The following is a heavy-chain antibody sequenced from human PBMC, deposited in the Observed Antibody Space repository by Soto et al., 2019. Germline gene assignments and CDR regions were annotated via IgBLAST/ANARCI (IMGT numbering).Heavy chain of an antibody. CDR3: AGHFWXGYYIAYFDY. CDR2: IYSGGST. J-gene: IGHJ4*02. CDR1: GFAVSINY. D-gene: IGHD3-3*01. V-gene: IGHV3-66*04. Sequence: GGSLRLSCAASGFAVSINYMSWVRQAPGKGLQWVSVIYSGGSTYYAESVEGRFTVSRDNSKNTLYLQMNSLRAEDTAVYYCAGHFWXGYYIAYFDYWGQGTLVTVSS.